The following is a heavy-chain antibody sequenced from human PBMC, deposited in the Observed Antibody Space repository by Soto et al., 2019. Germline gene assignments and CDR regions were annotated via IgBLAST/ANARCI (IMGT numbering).Heavy chain of an antibody. D-gene: IGHD7-27*01. J-gene: IGHJ4*02. CDR3: ARRWGTSFDF. Sequence: SETLSLTCTVSGGSISSYYWSWIRQPPGKGLEWIGYIYYIGSTNYNPSLKSRVTISVDTSKNQFSLKVSSVTAADTAVYYCARRWGTSFDFWGQGTLVTVSS. V-gene: IGHV4-59*01. CDR2: IYYIGST. CDR1: GGSISSYY.